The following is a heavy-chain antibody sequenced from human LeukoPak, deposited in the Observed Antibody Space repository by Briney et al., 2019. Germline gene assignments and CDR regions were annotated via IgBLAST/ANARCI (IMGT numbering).Heavy chain of an antibody. V-gene: IGHV1-24*01. CDR2: FDPEDGET. Sequence: ASVKVSCKVCGYTLTELSMHWVRQAPGKGLEWMGGFDPEDGETIYAQKFQGRVTMTEDTSTDTAYMELSSLRSEDTAVYYCATGEYYGSGSLDVWGQGTTVTVSS. CDR3: ATGEYYGSGSLDV. J-gene: IGHJ6*02. D-gene: IGHD3-10*01. CDR1: GYTLTELS.